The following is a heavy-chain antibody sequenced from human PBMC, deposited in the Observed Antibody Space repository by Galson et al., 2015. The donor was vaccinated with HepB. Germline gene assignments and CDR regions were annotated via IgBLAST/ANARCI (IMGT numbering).Heavy chain of an antibody. V-gene: IGHV3-33*08. Sequence: SLRLSCAASGFTFSSYGMNWVRQAPGKGLEWVAVIWYDGSNKKYADSVKGRFTISRDNSKNTLYLQMNSLRGEDTAVYYCARPVDSVMGDAFDIWGQGTMVTVS. CDR2: IWYDGSNK. CDR3: ARPVDSVMGDAFDI. J-gene: IGHJ3*02. CDR1: GFTFSSYG. D-gene: IGHD5-18*01.